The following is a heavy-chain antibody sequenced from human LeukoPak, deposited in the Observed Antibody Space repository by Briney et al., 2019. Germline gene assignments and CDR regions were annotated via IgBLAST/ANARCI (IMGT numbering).Heavy chain of an antibody. D-gene: IGHD5-24*01. Sequence: ASVKVSCKASGYTFTSYGISWVRQAPGQGLEWMGWISAYNGNTNYAQKFQGRVTMTRDMSTSTIFMELSSLSSEDTAVYYCARPRDGYKSWFDPWGQGTLVTVSS. J-gene: IGHJ5*02. CDR2: ISAYNGNT. CDR3: ARPRDGYKSWFDP. CDR1: GYTFTSYG. V-gene: IGHV1-18*01.